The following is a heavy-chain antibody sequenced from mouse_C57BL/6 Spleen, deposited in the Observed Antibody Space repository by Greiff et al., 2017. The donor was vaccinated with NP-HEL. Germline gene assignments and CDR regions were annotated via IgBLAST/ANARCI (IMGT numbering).Heavy chain of an antibody. CDR2: IYPGDGDT. V-gene: IGHV1-80*01. J-gene: IGHJ1*03. CDR3: AREDYYGSSRYFDV. Sequence: VKLMESGAELVKPGASVKISCKASGYAFSSYWMNWVKQRPGKGLEWIGQIYPGDGDTNYNGKFKGKATLTADKSSSTAYMQLSSLTSEDSAVYFCAREDYYGSSRYFDVWGTGTTVTVSS. D-gene: IGHD1-1*01. CDR1: GYAFSSYW.